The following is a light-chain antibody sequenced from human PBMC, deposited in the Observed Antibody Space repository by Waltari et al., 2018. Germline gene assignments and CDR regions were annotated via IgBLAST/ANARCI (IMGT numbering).Light chain of an antibody. CDR1: QGVFYNSNNKNY. CDR2: WAS. Sequence: DIVMTQSPDPLAVSLGERATINCKSSQGVFYNSNNKNYLAWYQHKPGQPPKLLIYWASTRESGVPDRFSGSGSGKDFTLTISSLQAEDVAVYYCQQHYDTPLTFGPGTKVDVK. V-gene: IGKV4-1*01. J-gene: IGKJ3*01. CDR3: QQHYDTPLT.